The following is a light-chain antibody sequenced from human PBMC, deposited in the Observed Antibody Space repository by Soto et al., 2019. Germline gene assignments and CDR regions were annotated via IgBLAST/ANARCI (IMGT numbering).Light chain of an antibody. V-gene: IGLV2-14*01. CDR1: SSDVGGYNY. CDR2: EVN. Sequence: QSALTQPASVSGSPGQSITISCTGTSSDVGGYNYVSWYQQQPGKVPELIIYEVNNRPSGVSYRCSGSKSGNTASLTISGLQAEDEADYHCSSYTGISPQVFGGGTLVTVL. CDR3: SSYTGISPQV. J-gene: IGLJ3*02.